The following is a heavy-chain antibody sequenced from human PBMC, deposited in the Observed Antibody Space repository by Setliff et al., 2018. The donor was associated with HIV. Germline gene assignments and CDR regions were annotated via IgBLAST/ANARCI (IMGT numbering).Heavy chain of an antibody. CDR2: IYYSGST. CDR3: ARIFGDQGYYYGMDV. CDR1: GGSISSGSYF. J-gene: IGHJ6*02. V-gene: IGHV4-61*10. D-gene: IGHD3-3*01. Sequence: LSLTCTVSGGSISSGSYFWTWIRQPAGKGLEWIGYIYYSGSTNYNPSLKSRVTISVDTSKNQFSLKLSSVIAADTAVYYCARIFGDQGYYYGMDVWGQGTTVTVSS.